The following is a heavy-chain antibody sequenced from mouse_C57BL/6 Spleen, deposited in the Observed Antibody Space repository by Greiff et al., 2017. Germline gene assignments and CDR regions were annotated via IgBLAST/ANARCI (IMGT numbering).Heavy chain of an antibody. CDR3: ARNYYGNYDWYFDV. CDR1: GYAFSSSW. V-gene: IGHV1-82*01. J-gene: IGHJ1*03. CDR2: IYPGDGDN. Sequence: QVQLKESGPELVKPGASVKISCKASGYAFSSSWMNWVKQRPGKGLEWIGRIYPGDGDNNYNGKFKGKSTLTADKSSSTAYMQLSSLTSEDSAVYFCARNYYGNYDWYFDVWGTGTTVTVSS. D-gene: IGHD2-1*01.